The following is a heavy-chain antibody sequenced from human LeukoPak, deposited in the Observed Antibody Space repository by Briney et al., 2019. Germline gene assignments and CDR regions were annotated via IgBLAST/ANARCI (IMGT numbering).Heavy chain of an antibody. V-gene: IGHV3-23*01. CDR1: GFTFSSYA. CDR3: AYRLGFDY. Sequence: GGSLRLSCAASGFTFSSYALSWVRQAPGKGLEWVSAISGSGGNTYYADSVKGRFTISRDNAKNSLYSQMNSLRAEDTAVYYCAYRLGFDYWGQGTLVTVSS. D-gene: IGHD3-16*01. CDR2: ISGSGGNT. J-gene: IGHJ4*02.